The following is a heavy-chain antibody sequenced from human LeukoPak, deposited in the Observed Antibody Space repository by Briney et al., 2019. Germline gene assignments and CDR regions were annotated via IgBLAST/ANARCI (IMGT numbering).Heavy chain of an antibody. Sequence: GRSLRLSCAVSGFTFSNYAMYWVRQAPGKGLEWMAVISSDGNDQYYAESVKGRFTISRHNSKNTLYLQMNSLRPEDTAVYYCARDRTLSAVRFLDWLYRRVPGWCFDLWGRGTLVTVSS. CDR3: ARDRTLSAVRFLDWLYRRVPGWCFDL. J-gene: IGHJ2*01. V-gene: IGHV3-30-3*01. D-gene: IGHD3-9*01. CDR1: GFTFSNYA. CDR2: ISSDGNDQ.